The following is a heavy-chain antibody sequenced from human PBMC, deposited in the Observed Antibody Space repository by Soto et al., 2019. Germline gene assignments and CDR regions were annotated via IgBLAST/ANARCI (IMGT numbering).Heavy chain of an antibody. Sequence: QVQLQESGPGLVKPSQTLSLTCTVSGGSISSGGNYWSWIRQHPGKGLEWIGYIYYSGSTYYNLSLNRRVTIPVDTSKAKCCLKLRSVTAADTAMYYSAGVPEGVFSWFDPWGQGTLVTVSS. V-gene: IGHV4-31*03. CDR2: IYYSGST. CDR3: AGVPEGVFSWFDP. D-gene: IGHD2-21*01. CDR1: GGSISSGGNY. J-gene: IGHJ5*02.